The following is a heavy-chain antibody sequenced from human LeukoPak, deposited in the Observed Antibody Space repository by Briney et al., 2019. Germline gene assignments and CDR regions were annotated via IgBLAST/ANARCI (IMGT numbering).Heavy chain of an antibody. D-gene: IGHD3-10*01. V-gene: IGHV3-74*01. CDR1: GITFRNYW. Sequence: GGSLRLSCATSGITFRNYWMHWVRQAPGKGLVWVSHIIQDGSETFYADSVKGRFTISRDNSKNTLYLQMNSLRAEDTAVYYCAKGSRGYFDYWGQGTLVTVSS. J-gene: IGHJ4*02. CDR2: IIQDGSET. CDR3: AKGSRGYFDY.